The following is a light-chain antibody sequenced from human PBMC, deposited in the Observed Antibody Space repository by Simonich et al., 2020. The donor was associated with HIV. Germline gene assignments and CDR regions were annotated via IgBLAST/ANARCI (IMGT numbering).Light chain of an antibody. CDR2: DAS. CDR1: QRVSDSF. Sequence: EIVLTQSPGTLSLSPGERATLSCRASQRVSDSFLAWYQQKPGLAPRLLIYDASSRATGTPDRFSGSGSGTDFTLTISRLEPEDFAVYYCQQYNNWPTFGGGTKVEIK. J-gene: IGKJ4*01. CDR3: QQYNNWPT. V-gene: IGKV3D-20*01.